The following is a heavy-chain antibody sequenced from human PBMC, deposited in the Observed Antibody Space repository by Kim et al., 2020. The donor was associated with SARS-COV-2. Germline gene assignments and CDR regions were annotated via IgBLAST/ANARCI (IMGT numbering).Heavy chain of an antibody. D-gene: IGHD3-16*01. J-gene: IGHJ4*02. Sequence: ASVKVSCKACGYMFTSYGFSWVRQAPGQGLEWLGWISARDGNTKYGQKVQGRVMMTTDTSTNTANMELWSLRSDDTAMDYCARGAYDDDSFDYWGQGTLVTVSS. CDR1: GYMFTSYG. CDR2: ISARDGNT. V-gene: IGHV1-18*04. CDR3: ARGAYDDDSFDY.